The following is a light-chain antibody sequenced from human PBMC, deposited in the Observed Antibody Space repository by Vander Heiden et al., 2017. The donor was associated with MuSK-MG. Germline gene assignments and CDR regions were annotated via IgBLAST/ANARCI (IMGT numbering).Light chain of an antibody. CDR3: SSYTSITTGHV. Sequence: QSALTQPASVSGSPGQSHTISCTGTSSDVGGYNSVSWYQQHPGKAPKLIIYDVSNRPSGVSKRFSGSKSGNTASLTISGLQAEDEADYYCSSYTSITTGHVLGTGTKVTVL. CDR1: SSDVGGYNS. V-gene: IGLV2-14*03. J-gene: IGLJ1*01. CDR2: DVS.